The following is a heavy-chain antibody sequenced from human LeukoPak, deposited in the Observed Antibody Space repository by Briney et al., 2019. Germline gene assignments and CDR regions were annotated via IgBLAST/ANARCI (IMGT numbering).Heavy chain of an antibody. J-gene: IGHJ3*02. V-gene: IGHV1-69*04. Sequence: AASVKVSCKASGGTFSSYAISWVRQAPGQGLEWMGRIIPILGIANYAQEFQGRVTITADKSTSTAYMELSSLRSEDTAVYYCARESDIVVVPAAIYAFDIWGQGTMVTVSS. CDR3: ARESDIVVVPAAIYAFDI. CDR2: IIPILGIA. CDR1: GGTFSSYA. D-gene: IGHD2-2*01.